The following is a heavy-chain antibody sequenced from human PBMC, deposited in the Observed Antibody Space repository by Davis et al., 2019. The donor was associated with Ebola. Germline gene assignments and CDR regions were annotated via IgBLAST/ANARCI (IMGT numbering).Heavy chain of an antibody. CDR2: VHYSGTT. CDR3: ARTMVFGIVIYGFDY. V-gene: IGHV4-30-4*01. J-gene: IGHJ4*02. Sequence: MPSETLSLTCTLSGASINSGNYYWSWIRQPPGKGLEWIGCVHYSGTTEYNPALWSRVTTSLDTSKNQLSLSLSSVTAADTAVYYCARTMVFGIVIYGFDYWGQGIPVTVSS. CDR1: GASINSGNYY. D-gene: IGHD3/OR15-3a*01.